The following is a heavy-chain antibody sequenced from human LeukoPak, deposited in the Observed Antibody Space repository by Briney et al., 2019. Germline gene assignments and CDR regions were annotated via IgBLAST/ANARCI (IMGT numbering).Heavy chain of an antibody. Sequence: GGSLRLSCAASGVTFDDYGMSWVRQAPGKGLEWVSGINWNGGSTAYADSVKGRFTISRDNAKNSLYLQMNSLRAEDTALYHCARDPYYGSGSYTMDVWGKGTTVTVSS. CDR2: INWNGGST. CDR1: GVTFDDYG. J-gene: IGHJ6*03. D-gene: IGHD3-10*01. V-gene: IGHV3-20*01. CDR3: ARDPYYGSGSYTMDV.